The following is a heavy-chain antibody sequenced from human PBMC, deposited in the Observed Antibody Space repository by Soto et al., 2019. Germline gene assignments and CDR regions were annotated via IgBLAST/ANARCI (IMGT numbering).Heavy chain of an antibody. D-gene: IGHD3-22*01. J-gene: IGHJ4*02. V-gene: IGHV3-23*01. CDR1: GFTFSSYA. CDR3: EALIVVVMYPXN. CDR2: ISGSGGRT. Sequence: GGSLRLSCAASGFTFSSYAMSWVRQAPGKGLEWVSAISGSGGRTYYADSVKGRFTISRDNSKNTLYLQMNSLRAEDTAVYYCEALIVVVMYPXNWGQGTLVXVSS.